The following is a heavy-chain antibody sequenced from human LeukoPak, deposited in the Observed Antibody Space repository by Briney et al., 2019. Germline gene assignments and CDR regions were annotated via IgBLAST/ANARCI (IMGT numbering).Heavy chain of an antibody. CDR1: GFTFSSYA. J-gene: IGHJ4*02. D-gene: IGHD3-9*01. Sequence: GGSLRLSCAASGFTFSSYAMSWVRQAPGKGLEWVSAISGSGGSTYYADSVKGRFTISRDNSKNTLYLQMNSLRAEDTAVYYCAKPGVYDIHQLSSDYWGQGTLVTVSS. CDR3: AKPGVYDIHQLSSDY. V-gene: IGHV3-23*01. CDR2: ISGSGGST.